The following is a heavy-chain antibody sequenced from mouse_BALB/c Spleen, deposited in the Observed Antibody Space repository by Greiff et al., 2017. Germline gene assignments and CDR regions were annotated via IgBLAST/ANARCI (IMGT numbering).Heavy chain of an antibody. Sequence: VQLQQSGPGLVQPSQSLSITCPVSGFSLTSYGVHWVRQSPGKGLEWLGVIWSGGSTDYNAAFISRLSISKDNSKSQVFLKMNSLQTDDTAMYYCAKHVEDRYGDYWGQGTTLTVSS. D-gene: IGHD2-14*01. CDR3: AKHVEDRYGDY. CDR1: GFSLTSYG. V-gene: IGHV2-4-1*01. CDR2: IWSGGST. J-gene: IGHJ2*01.